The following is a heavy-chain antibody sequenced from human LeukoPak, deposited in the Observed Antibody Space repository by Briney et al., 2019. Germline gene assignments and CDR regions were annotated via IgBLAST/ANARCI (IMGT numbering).Heavy chain of an antibody. J-gene: IGHJ4*02. D-gene: IGHD5-24*01. Sequence: PGGSLRLSCAASGFIYDDYAMTWVRQAPGKGLEWVSAIHGIGGSTSYADSVKGGFPISRANARKYLYLQMNSLRAENTPFFYCARGRRDADYWGQGTRVTVSS. CDR1: GFIYDDYA. CDR3: ARGRRDADY. V-gene: IGHV3-20*04. CDR2: IHGIGGST.